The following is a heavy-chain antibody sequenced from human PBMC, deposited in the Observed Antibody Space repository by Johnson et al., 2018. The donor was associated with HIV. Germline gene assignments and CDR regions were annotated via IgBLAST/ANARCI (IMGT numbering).Heavy chain of an antibody. Sequence: QVQLVESGGGVVQPGRSLRLSCAASGFTFSSYGMHWVRQAPGKGLEWVAFIRYDGSIQYYADSVQGRFTISRDNSKNMTNLQMNGLSGEGTADYNCVRDQGSGWPTNAFDIWGQGTRVTVSS. CDR1: GFTFSSYG. CDR2: IRYDGSIQ. CDR3: VRDQGSGWPTNAFDI. V-gene: IGHV3-33*01. D-gene: IGHD6-19*01. J-gene: IGHJ3*02.